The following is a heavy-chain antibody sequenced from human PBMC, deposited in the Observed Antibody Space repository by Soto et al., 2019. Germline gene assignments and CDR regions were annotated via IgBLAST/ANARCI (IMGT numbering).Heavy chain of an antibody. CDR2: ISGSGGST. D-gene: IGHD3-16*01. Sequence: GGSLRLSCAASGFTFSSYAMSWVRQAPGKGLEWVSAISGSGGSTYYADSVKGRFTISRDNSKNTLYLQMNSLRAEDTAVYYCAKGYRGYDYVWGITDYWGQGTLVTVSS. CDR3: AKGYRGYDYVWGITDY. V-gene: IGHV3-23*01. CDR1: GFTFSSYA. J-gene: IGHJ4*02.